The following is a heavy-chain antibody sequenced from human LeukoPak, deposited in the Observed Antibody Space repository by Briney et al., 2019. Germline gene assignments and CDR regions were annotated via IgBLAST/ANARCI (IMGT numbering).Heavy chain of an antibody. CDR2: IYTSGST. CDR3: ARDIAVAATDYYYYMDV. Sequence: PSETLSLTCTVSGGSISSGSYYWSWIRQPAGRGLEWIGRIYTSGSTNYNPSLKSRVTISVDTSKNQFSLKLSSVTAADTAVYYCARDIAVAATDYYYYMDVWGKGTTVTVSS. D-gene: IGHD6-19*01. CDR1: GGSISSGSYY. J-gene: IGHJ6*03. V-gene: IGHV4-61*02.